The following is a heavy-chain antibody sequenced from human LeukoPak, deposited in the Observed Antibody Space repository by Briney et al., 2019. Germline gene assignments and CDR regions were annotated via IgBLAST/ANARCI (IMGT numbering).Heavy chain of an antibody. CDR2: ILVGSGNT. Sequence: SVKVSCKASGFTFTSSAVHWVRQARGQRLEWIGWILVGSGNTNYAQKFQERVTITRDMSTSTAYMELSSLRSEDTAVYYCAASMEYSGSYSLDYWGQGTLVTVSS. J-gene: IGHJ4*02. CDR1: GFTFTSSA. D-gene: IGHD1-26*01. CDR3: AASMEYSGSYSLDY. V-gene: IGHV1-58*01.